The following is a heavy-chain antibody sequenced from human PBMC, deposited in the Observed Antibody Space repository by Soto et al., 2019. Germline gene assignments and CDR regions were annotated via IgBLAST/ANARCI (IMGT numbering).Heavy chain of an antibody. V-gene: IGHV4-61*01. D-gene: IGHD1-7*01. Sequence: QVQLQESGPGLVTPSETLSLTCTVSGGSVSSGTYYWSWIRQPPGKGLEWIGYISSRGGTNYNPSLKSRVTISVDTSKNQFSLKLTSVTAADTALYYCAMAGNYRYFDAWGQGTLVTVSS. J-gene: IGHJ4*02. CDR1: GGSVSSGTYY. CDR3: AMAGNYRYFDA. CDR2: ISSRGGT.